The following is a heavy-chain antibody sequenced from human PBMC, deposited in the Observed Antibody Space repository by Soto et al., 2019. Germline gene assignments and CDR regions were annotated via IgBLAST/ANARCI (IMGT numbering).Heavy chain of an antibody. Sequence: ASVKVSCKASGYTFTSYDTNWVRQATGQGLEWMGWMNPNSGNTGYAQKFQGRVTMTRNTSISTAYMELSSLRSEDTAVYYCARAREVTIFGVVISSIYYYGMDVWGQGTTVTVSS. D-gene: IGHD3-3*01. J-gene: IGHJ6*02. V-gene: IGHV1-8*01. CDR3: ARAREVTIFGVVISSIYYYGMDV. CDR2: MNPNSGNT. CDR1: GYTFTSYD.